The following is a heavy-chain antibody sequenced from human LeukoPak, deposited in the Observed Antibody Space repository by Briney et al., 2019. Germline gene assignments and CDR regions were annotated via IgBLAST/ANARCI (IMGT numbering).Heavy chain of an antibody. Sequence: GGSLRLSCAASGFAFSGYGMHWVRQAPGKGLEWVAFIRYDESVQYYADSVKGRFTISRDNSKNTLYLQMNSLRAEDTAVYYCARVGLPGRGEFDYWGQGTLVTVSS. D-gene: IGHD3-10*01. CDR1: GFAFSGYG. V-gene: IGHV3-30*02. CDR2: IRYDESVQ. J-gene: IGHJ4*02. CDR3: ARVGLPGRGEFDY.